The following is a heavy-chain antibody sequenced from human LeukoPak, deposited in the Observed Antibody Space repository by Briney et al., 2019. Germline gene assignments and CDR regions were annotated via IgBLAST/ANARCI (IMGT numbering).Heavy chain of an antibody. CDR2: IRYDGSNK. CDR1: GFTFSSYG. V-gene: IGHV3-30*02. J-gene: IGHJ4*02. D-gene: IGHD3-22*01. CDR3: AKDSLYYDSSGYYYGSLDY. Sequence: GSLRLPCAASGFTFSSYGMHWVRQAPGKGLEWVAFIRYDGSNKYYADSVKGRFTISRDNSKNTLYLQMNSLRAEDTAVYYCAKDSLYYDSSGYYYGSLDYWGQGTLVTVSS.